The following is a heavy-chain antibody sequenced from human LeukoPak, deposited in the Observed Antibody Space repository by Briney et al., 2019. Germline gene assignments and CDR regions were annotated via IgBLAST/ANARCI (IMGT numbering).Heavy chain of an antibody. V-gene: IGHV3-23*01. Sequence: PGGSLRLSCAASGFTFNIYAMAWVRQAPGKGLEWVSAIIDSGDSTYYGDSVKGRFAISRDNSRNTLYLQMSNLRAEDTAIYYCAKGSRRSYPYYFDYWGQGTLVTVSS. D-gene: IGHD1-26*01. CDR3: AKGSRRSYPYYFDY. CDR1: GFTFNIYA. CDR2: IIDSGDST. J-gene: IGHJ4*02.